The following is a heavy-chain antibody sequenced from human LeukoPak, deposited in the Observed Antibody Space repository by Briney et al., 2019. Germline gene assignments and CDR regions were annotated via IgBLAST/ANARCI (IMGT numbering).Heavy chain of an antibody. J-gene: IGHJ4*02. CDR3: ARETKLMGYSSGLGFNY. CDR1: GSSISSWY. Sequence: SETLSLTCTVSGSSISSWYWSWIRQPPGKGSEWIGYIYDSGNTNYNPSLKTRVTISADTSKNQLSLNLTSVTAADTAVYYCARETKLMGYSSGLGFNYWGQGTLVTVSS. D-gene: IGHD6-19*01. V-gene: IGHV4-59*01. CDR2: IYDSGNT.